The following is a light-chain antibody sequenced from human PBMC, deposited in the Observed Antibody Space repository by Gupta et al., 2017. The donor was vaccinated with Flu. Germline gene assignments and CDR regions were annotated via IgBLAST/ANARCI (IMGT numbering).Light chain of an antibody. CDR1: RSVSSN. V-gene: IGKV3-15*01. CDR2: GAS. Sequence: ERATLSCRAGRSVSSNLAWYQQKPGQAPRLLILGASTRAAGIPARFSGSGSETEFTLTISGLQSEDFAVYYCQQYNIWPPWTFGQGTKVEIK. CDR3: QQYNIWPPWT. J-gene: IGKJ1*01.